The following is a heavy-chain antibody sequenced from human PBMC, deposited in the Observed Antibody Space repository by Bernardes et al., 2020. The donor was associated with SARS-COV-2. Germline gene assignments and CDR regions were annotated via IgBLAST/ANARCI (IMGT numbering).Heavy chain of an antibody. J-gene: IGHJ4*02. V-gene: IGHV3-30*02. Sequence: GSLRLSCVTSGFTFSSYGMQWVRQAPGKGLEWVAFINFDGSKKSYADSVQGRFTISRDNSKNTLYLQMDSLRIEDTAVYYCTKELNWNHFDYWGQGSLVTVSS. CDR3: TKELNWNHFDY. CDR1: GFTFSSYG. CDR2: INFDGSKK. D-gene: IGHD1-20*01.